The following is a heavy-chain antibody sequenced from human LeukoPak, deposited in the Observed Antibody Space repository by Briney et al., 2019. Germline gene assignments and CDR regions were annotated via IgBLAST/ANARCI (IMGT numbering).Heavy chain of an antibody. Sequence: SETLSLTCTVSGGSISSSDYYWGWIRQPPGKGLEWIGSFDHTGTTYYNPSLKSRVTTSVDTSNNQFSLKLSSVTAADTAVYFCARAGYCSGGSCYPPNFDYWGQGTLVTVSS. V-gene: IGHV4-39*07. D-gene: IGHD2-15*01. CDR3: ARAGYCSGGSCYPPNFDY. J-gene: IGHJ4*02. CDR2: FDHTGTT. CDR1: GGSISSSDYY.